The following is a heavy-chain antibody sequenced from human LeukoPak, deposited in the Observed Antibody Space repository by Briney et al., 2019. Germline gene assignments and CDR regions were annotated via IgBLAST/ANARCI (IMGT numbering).Heavy chain of an antibody. J-gene: IGHJ4*02. Sequence: GGSLRLSCAASGFTFSSYAMTWVRQAPGKGLEWVSAVSGSGGSTYYADSVKGRFTISRDSSMSTLYLDMNSLRPEDTALYYCVRDLYSRSPYFDVWGQGTLVTVSS. CDR1: GFTFSSYA. V-gene: IGHV3-23*01. CDR3: VRDLYSRSPYFDV. CDR2: VSGSGGST. D-gene: IGHD2-21*01.